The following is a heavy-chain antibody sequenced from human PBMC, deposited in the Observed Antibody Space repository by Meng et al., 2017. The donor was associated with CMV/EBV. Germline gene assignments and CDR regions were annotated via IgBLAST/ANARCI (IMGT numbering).Heavy chain of an antibody. D-gene: IGHD3-22*01. CDR2: MNPHGGNT. Sequence: YALHWVRQATGQGLEWVGWMNPHGGNTGCAQKFQGRVTMTRNTSMSTAYMELSSLRSEDTAVYYCAGGATYYYDSSGYCYGGNWFDPWGQGTLVTVSS. V-gene: IGHV1-8*01. CDR1: YA. CDR3: AGGATYYYDSSGYCYGGNWFDP. J-gene: IGHJ5*02.